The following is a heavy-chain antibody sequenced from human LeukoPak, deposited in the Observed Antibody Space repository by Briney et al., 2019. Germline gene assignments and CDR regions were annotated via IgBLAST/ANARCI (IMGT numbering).Heavy chain of an antibody. V-gene: IGHV1-46*01. Sequence: GASVKVSCKASGYTFTSYFMHWMRQAPGQGPEWMGIINPRGGSTDYSQKFQDRLTMTSDTSTSTVYMELNSLRSEDTAVYFCARVGVTAATADYWGQGTLVTVS. CDR1: GYTFTSYF. CDR3: ARVGVTAATADY. J-gene: IGHJ4*02. CDR2: INPRGGST. D-gene: IGHD6-25*01.